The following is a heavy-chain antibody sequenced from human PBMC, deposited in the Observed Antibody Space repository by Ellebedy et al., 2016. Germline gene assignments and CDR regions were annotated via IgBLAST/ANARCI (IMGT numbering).Heavy chain of an antibody. Sequence: GGSLRLSXTASGFTLSDYGMVWVRQRPGKGLEWVAVISSYGQKEEYADSVKGRFTISRDDSTTTLYLQMNSLTAADTAVYYCAKDHSGSLYYEVQPVWGKGTTVIVSS. J-gene: IGHJ6*04. D-gene: IGHD6-25*01. CDR2: ISSYGQKE. V-gene: IGHV3-33*06. CDR1: GFTLSDYG. CDR3: AKDHSGSLYYEVQPV.